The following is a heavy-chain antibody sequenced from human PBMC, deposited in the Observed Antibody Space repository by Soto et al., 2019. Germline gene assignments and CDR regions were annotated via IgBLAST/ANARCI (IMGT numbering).Heavy chain of an antibody. Sequence: PGGSLRLSCAASGFTFSDYYMSWIRQAPGKGLEWVSYISSSSSYTNYADSVKGRFTISRDNAKNSLYLQMNSLRAEDTAVYYCARDGIVVVVADFPRDYYYGMDVWGQGTTVTVSS. J-gene: IGHJ6*02. CDR1: GFTFSDYY. CDR2: ISSSSSYT. D-gene: IGHD2-15*01. V-gene: IGHV3-11*06. CDR3: ARDGIVVVVADFPRDYYYGMDV.